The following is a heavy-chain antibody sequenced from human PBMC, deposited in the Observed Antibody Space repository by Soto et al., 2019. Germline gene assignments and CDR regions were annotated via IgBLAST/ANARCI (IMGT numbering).Heavy chain of an antibody. J-gene: IGHJ4*02. Sequence: GGSLRLSCAASGFTFKNAWTNWVRQAPGKGLEWVGRIKSKSDGGTTDYAAPVKGRFTISRDDSKNTLYLQMNSLKSEDTAVYYCTTEYSYSWEGFDYWGQGTLVTVSS. CDR3: TTEYSYSWEGFDY. CDR1: GFTFKNAW. CDR2: IKSKSDGGTT. V-gene: IGHV3-15*07. D-gene: IGHD6-6*01.